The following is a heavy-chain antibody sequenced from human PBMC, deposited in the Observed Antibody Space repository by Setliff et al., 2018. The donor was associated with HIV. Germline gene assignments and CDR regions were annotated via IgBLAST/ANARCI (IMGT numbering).Heavy chain of an antibody. Sequence: ASVKVSCKASGFIFTNYYIHWVRQAPGQGLEWMGRISPNSGGTQFAQKFQGRVALTRDTSITTAYMELSGLRSDDTAVYYCARGWELNVWGQGTPVTVSS. J-gene: IGHJ4*02. CDR3: ARGWELNV. D-gene: IGHD1-26*01. CDR1: GFIFTNYY. V-gene: IGHV1-2*06. CDR2: ISPNSGGT.